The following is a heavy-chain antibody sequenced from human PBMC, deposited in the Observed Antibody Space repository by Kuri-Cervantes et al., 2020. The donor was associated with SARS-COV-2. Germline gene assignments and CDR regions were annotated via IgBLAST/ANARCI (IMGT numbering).Heavy chain of an antibody. V-gene: IGHV3-23*01. CDR1: GFTFSSYA. Sequence: LSLTCAASGFTFSSYAMSWVRQAPGKGLEWVSAISGSGGSTYYADSVKGRFTISRDNSKNTLYLQMNSLRAEDTAVYYCAKGDKWLLLLVCDYWGPGTLVTVSS. CDR3: AKGDKWLLLLVCDY. D-gene: IGHD3-22*01. CDR2: ISGSGGST. J-gene: IGHJ4*01.